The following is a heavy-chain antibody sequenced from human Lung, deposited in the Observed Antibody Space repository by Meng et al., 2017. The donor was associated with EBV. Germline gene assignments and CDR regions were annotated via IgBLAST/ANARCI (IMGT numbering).Heavy chain of an antibody. CDR1: GTSIRGGGHY. CDR2: IYSSGNT. D-gene: IGHD3-16*02. Sequence: QVQLQRSGPGLVKPSQTLALSCAVSGTSIRGGGHYWTWIRQPPGKGLEWIGYIYSSGNTYYNPSLKSRVSISMDTSKNHFSLNLNSVTGADTAVYYCTNYRNWFDPWGRGTLVTVSS. CDR3: TNYRNWFDP. J-gene: IGHJ5*02. V-gene: IGHV4-30-4*01.